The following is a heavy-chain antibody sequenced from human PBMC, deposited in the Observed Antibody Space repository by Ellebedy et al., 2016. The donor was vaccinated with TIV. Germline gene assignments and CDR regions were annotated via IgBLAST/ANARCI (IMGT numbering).Heavy chain of an antibody. J-gene: IGHJ2*01. CDR2: INTNTGNP. Sequence: AASVKVSCKASGYTFTSYAMNWVRQAPGQGLEWMGWINTNTGNPTYAQGFTGRFVFSLDTSVSTAYLPISSLKAEDTAVYYCARGAAAGFFWYFDLWGRGTLVTVSS. V-gene: IGHV7-4-1*02. CDR1: GYTFTSYA. D-gene: IGHD6-13*01. CDR3: ARGAAAGFFWYFDL.